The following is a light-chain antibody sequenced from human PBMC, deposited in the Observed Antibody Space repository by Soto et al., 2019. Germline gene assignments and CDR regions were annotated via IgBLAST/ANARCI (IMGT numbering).Light chain of an antibody. CDR1: QSVSSSY. V-gene: IGKV3-20*01. J-gene: IGKJ1*01. CDR3: HQYGSSSWT. CDR2: GTS. Sequence: EIVLTQSPGTLSLSPGERATLSCRASQSVSSSYLAWYQQKPGQAPRLLIYGTSSRATASPDRFSGSGSVTDFTLTISRLEPEDFAAYYCHQYGSSSWTFGQGTKVEIK.